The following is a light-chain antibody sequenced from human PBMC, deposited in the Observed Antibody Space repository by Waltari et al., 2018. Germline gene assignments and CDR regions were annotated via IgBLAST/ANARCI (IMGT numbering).Light chain of an antibody. CDR1: QDISNY. Sequence: DIQMTQSPSSPSASVGDRVTITCQASQDISNYLNWYQQKPGKAPKLLIYDASNLETGVPSRFSGSGSGTDFTFTISSLQPEDIATYYCQQYDNLPLVFGPGTKVDIK. CDR3: QQYDNLPLV. J-gene: IGKJ3*01. V-gene: IGKV1-33*01. CDR2: DAS.